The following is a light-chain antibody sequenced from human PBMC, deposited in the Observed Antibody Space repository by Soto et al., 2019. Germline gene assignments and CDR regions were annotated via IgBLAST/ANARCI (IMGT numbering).Light chain of an antibody. CDR2: SNN. CDR1: SSNIGSNT. Sequence: QSVLTQPPSASGTPGQRVTISCSGSSSNIGSNTVTWYQQLPGTAPKLLIYSNNQRPSGVPDRFSGSKSGTSASLAISGLQSEDEADYYCAAWDDSLNGRGVFGTGTQVTVL. V-gene: IGLV1-44*01. CDR3: AAWDDSLNGRGV. J-gene: IGLJ1*01.